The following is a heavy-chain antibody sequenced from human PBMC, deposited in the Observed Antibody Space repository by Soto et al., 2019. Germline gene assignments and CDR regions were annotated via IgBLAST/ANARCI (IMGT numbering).Heavy chain of an antibody. Sequence: QVQLVQSGAEVKKPGSSVKVSCKASGGTFSSYAISWVRQAPGQGLAWMGGIIPIFGTANYAQKFQGRVTITVDKSTSTAYMALSSLRSEDTAVYYCARAIDLVATIHYFDYWGQGTLVPVSS. D-gene: IGHD5-12*01. CDR2: IIPIFGTA. J-gene: IGHJ4*02. CDR3: ARAIDLVATIHYFDY. CDR1: GGTFSSYA. V-gene: IGHV1-69*06.